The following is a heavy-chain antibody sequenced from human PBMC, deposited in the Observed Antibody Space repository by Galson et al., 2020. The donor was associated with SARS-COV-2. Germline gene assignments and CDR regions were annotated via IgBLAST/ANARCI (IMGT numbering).Heavy chain of an antibody. D-gene: IGHD2-15*01. Sequence: SGPTLVKTTQTLTLTCTFSGFSLSTSGMCVSWIRQPPGKALEWLALIDWDDDKYYSTSLKTRLTISKDTSKNQVVLTMTNMDPVDTATYYCARMLLPRGGYCSGGSCSYYYYYGMDVWGQGTTVTVSS. CDR3: ARMLLPRGGYCSGGSCSYYYYYGMDV. CDR1: GFSLSTSGMC. CDR2: IDWDDDK. V-gene: IGHV2-70*01. J-gene: IGHJ6*02.